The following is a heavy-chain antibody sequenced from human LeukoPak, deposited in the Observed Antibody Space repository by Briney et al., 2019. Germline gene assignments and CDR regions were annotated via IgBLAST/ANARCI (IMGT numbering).Heavy chain of an antibody. CDR3: ARELPVVATMPYYYMDV. CDR2: IYHSGST. CDR1: GGSISSGGYY. J-gene: IGHJ6*03. D-gene: IGHD5-12*01. V-gene: IGHV4-30-2*01. Sequence: SETLSLTCTVSGGSISSGGYYWSWIRQPPGKGLEWIGYIYHSGSTYYNPSLKSRVTISVDRSKNQFSLKLSSVTAADTAVYYCARELPVVATMPYYYMDVWGKGTTVTVSS.